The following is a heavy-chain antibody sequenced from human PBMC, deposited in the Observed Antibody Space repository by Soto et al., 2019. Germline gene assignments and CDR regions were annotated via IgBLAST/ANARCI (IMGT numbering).Heavy chain of an antibody. D-gene: IGHD3-22*01. V-gene: IGHV3-48*03. J-gene: IGHJ4*02. CDR3: ARGLRNSYDRSGLHY. CDR2: ISYTGSTI. Sequence: EVQLVESGGGLVQPGGSLRLSCVGSEFTFSNYEMNWVRQAPGKGLEWVSYISYTGSTIYYADSVRGRFTISRDNSKNSLYLQMNSLRAEDTAVYYCARGLRNSYDRSGLHYWGQGTLVTVSS. CDR1: EFTFSNYE.